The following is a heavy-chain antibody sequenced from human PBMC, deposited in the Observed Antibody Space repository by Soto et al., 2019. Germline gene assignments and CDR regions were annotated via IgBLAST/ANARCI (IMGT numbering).Heavy chain of an antibody. V-gene: IGHV4-39*01. D-gene: IGHD6-19*01. Sequence: SETLSLTCTVSGGSLSSGSFFWGWVRQPPGKGLEWIGNIYYTGTSSYNPSLKSRVTVSVDTSKNHFSLKLTSVTAADTAVYFCVSHRNYIVVSGSFFDYWSQGTLVTVSS. CDR1: GGSLSSGSFF. CDR2: IYYTGTS. J-gene: IGHJ4*02. CDR3: VSHRNYIVVSGSFFDY.